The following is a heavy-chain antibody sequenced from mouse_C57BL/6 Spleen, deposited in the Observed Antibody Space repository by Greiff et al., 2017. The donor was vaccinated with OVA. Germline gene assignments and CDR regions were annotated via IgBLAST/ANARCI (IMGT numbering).Heavy chain of an antibody. CDR2: ISYDGSN. V-gene: IGHV3-6*01. CDR3: AREGDGYYSFAY. J-gene: IGHJ3*01. CDR1: GYSITSGYY. Sequence: EVKLMESGPGLVKPSQSLSLTCSVTGYSITSGYYWHWIRQFPGNKLEWMGYISYDGSNNYNPSLKNRISITRDTSKNQFFLKLNSVTTEDTATYYCAREGDGYYSFAYWGQGTLVTVSA. D-gene: IGHD2-3*01.